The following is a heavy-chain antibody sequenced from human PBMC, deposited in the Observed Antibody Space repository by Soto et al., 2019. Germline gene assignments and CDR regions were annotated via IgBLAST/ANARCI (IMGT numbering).Heavy chain of an antibody. CDR3: ARYSLAVSGSFFDY. D-gene: IGHD6-19*01. CDR2: IYYSGST. J-gene: IGHJ4*02. CDR1: GGSISSSY. Sequence: SETLSLTCTVSGGSISSSYWSWIRQPPGKGLEWIGYIYYSGSTNYNPSLKSRITMSIDTSKNQFSLKLSSVTAADTAVYYCARYSLAVSGSFFDYWGQGTLVTVSS. V-gene: IGHV4-59*08.